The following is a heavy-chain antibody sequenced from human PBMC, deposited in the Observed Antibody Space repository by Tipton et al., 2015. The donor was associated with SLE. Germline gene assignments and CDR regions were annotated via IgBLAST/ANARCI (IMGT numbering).Heavy chain of an antibody. V-gene: IGHV4-59*11. D-gene: IGHD3-22*01. Sequence: TLSLTCTVSGGSISSHYWRWIRQPPGMGLEWIGYIYYSGSTTYNPALQSRVTISVDTSKNQFSLKLNSVTAADTAVYYCASRRHYYDSSGYYWGAFDIWGQGTMVTVSS. CDR1: GGSISSHY. J-gene: IGHJ3*02. CDR3: ASRRHYYDSSGYYWGAFDI. CDR2: IYYSGST.